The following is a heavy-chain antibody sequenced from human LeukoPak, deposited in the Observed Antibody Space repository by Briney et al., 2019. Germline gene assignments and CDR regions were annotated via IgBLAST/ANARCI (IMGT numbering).Heavy chain of an antibody. CDR1: GGSISSSSYY. CDR2: IYYSGST. V-gene: IGHV4-39*01. J-gene: IGHJ5*02. D-gene: IGHD3-10*01. Sequence: KPSETLSLTCTVSGGSISSSSYYWGWIRQPPGKGLEWIGSIYYSGSTYYNPSLKSRVTISVDTSKNQFSLKLSSVTAADTAVYYCARARGPSWFDPWGQGTLVTVSS. CDR3: ARARGPSWFDP.